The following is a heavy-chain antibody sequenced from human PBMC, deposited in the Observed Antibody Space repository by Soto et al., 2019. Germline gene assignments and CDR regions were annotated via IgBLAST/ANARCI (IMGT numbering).Heavy chain of an antibody. CDR1: GSSLTNDW. V-gene: IGHV5-10-1*01. Sequence: PGESLKISCRGSGSSLTNDWINWVRQMPGKGLEWMGKIDPSDSSTIYIPSFQGHVTISADKSITTTYLQWSSLKASDTAMYYCARLGHDYSNSGMDVWGQGTTVTVSS. CDR3: ARLGHDYSNSGMDV. D-gene: IGHD4-4*01. J-gene: IGHJ6*02. CDR2: IDPSDSST.